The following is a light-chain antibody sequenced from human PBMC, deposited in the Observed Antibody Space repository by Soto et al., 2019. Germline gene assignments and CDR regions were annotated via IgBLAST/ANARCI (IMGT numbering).Light chain of an antibody. Sequence: QSVLTHPASVSGAPGQSITISCTVTSSDVGSYNLVSWYQQHPGKAPKLMIYEGSQRPSRVSNRFSGSKSGTTASLPLSGLQAEDEADYYCCSYAGSSPLYVFGTGTKVTVL. CDR1: SSDVGSYNL. J-gene: IGLJ1*01. V-gene: IGLV2-23*01. CDR3: CSYAGSSPLYV. CDR2: EGS.